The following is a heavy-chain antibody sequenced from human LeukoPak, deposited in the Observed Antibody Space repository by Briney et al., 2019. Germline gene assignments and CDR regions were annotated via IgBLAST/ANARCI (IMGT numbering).Heavy chain of an antibody. CDR1: GDSIRNYY. J-gene: IGHJ6*03. Sequence: RPSETLSLTCIVSGDSIRNYYWNWVRQPPGKSLEWIGYTHHSGNTYYNPSLKSRVTISVDTSKNQFSLKLSSVTAADTAVYYCARALSSGYHYMDVWGKGTTVTVSS. CDR2: THHSGNT. D-gene: IGHD3-22*01. V-gene: IGHV4-59*01. CDR3: ARALSSGYHYMDV.